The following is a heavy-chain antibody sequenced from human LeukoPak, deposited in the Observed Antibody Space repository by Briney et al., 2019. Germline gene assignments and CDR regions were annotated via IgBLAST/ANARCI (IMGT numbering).Heavy chain of an antibody. Sequence: ASVKVSCKASGYTFTDHYMHWARQAPGQGLEWVGWINPDSGGTNSAQKFQGRVTMTRDTSITTAYMELSRLTSDDTAVYYCARGRVIMVRGVILLPFDFWGQGTLVTVSS. D-gene: IGHD3-10*01. CDR2: INPDSGGT. J-gene: IGHJ4*02. CDR3: ARGRVIMVRGVILLPFDF. V-gene: IGHV1-2*02. CDR1: GYTFTDHY.